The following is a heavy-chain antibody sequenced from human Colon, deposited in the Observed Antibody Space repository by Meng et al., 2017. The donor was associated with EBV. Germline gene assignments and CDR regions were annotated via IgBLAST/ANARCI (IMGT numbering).Heavy chain of an antibody. V-gene: IGHV4-28*01. CDR2: IYYSGST. Sequence: QVQLQESGPGLVKPSGXLSRTCAVSGYSISSSNWWGWIRQPPGKGLEWIGYIYYSGSTYYNPPLKSRVTMSVDTSKNQFSLKLSSVTAVDTAVYYCASLYGDSSVWYLDLWGRGTLVTVSS. J-gene: IGHJ2*01. CDR3: ASLYGDSSVWYLDL. CDR1: GYSISSSNW. D-gene: IGHD4-17*01.